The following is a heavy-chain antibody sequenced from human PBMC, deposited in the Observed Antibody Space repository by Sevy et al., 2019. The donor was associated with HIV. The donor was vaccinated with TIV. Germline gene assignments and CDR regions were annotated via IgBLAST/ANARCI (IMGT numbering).Heavy chain of an antibody. J-gene: IGHJ4*02. D-gene: IGHD3-10*01. CDR2: ISGSGGST. CDR1: GFTFSSYA. V-gene: IGHV3-23*01. CDR3: AKGEADYYGSGSYY. Sequence: GGSLKISCAASGFTFSSYAMSWVRQAPGKGLEWVSAISGSGGSTYYADSVKGRFTISRDNSKSTLYLQMNSLRAEDTAVYYCAKGEADYYGSGSYYWGQGTLVTVSS.